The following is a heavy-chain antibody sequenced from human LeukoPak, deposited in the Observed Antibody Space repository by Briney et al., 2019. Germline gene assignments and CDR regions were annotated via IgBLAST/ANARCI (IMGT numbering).Heavy chain of an antibody. CDR1: GFTFDDYG. J-gene: IGHJ3*02. D-gene: IGHD3-10*01. CDR2: INWNGGST. CDR3: ARDGRSGDDAFDI. V-gene: IGHV3-20*01. Sequence: GGSLRLSCAASGFTFDDYGMSWVRQAPGKGLEWVSGINWNGGSTGYADSVKGRFTISRDNAKNSLYLQMNSLRAEDTASYHCARDGRSGDDAFDIWGQGTMVTVSS.